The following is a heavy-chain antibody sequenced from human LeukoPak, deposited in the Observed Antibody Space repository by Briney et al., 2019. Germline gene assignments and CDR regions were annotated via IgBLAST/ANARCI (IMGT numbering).Heavy chain of an antibody. J-gene: IGHJ4*02. D-gene: IGHD6-13*01. Sequence: GASVKVSCKASGGTFSSYAISWVRQAPGQGLEWMGGIIPIFGTANYAQKFQGRVTITADESTSTAYMELSSLRSEDTAVYYCARDVAAAGAYYFDYWGQGTLVTVSS. CDR1: GGTFSSYA. CDR3: ARDVAAAGAYYFDY. V-gene: IGHV1-69*13. CDR2: IIPIFGTA.